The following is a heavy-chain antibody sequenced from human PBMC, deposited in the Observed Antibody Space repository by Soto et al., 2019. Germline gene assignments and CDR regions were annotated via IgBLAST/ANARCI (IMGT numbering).Heavy chain of an antibody. CDR2: IIPISGTT. V-gene: IGHV1-69*13. Sequence: SVKVSCKASGGTFSTHAIIWVRQAPGHGLEWMGGIIPISGTTYYTQKFQGRVTIPADEPTSTAFMELSSLKSEDTAVFYCARGYCSGGNCYSGMDVWGQGTMVTVSS. D-gene: IGHD2-15*01. J-gene: IGHJ6*02. CDR1: GGTFSTHA. CDR3: ARGYCSGGNCYSGMDV.